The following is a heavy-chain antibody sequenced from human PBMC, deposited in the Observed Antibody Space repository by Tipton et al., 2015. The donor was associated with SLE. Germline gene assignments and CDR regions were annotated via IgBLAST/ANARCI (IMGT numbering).Heavy chain of an antibody. V-gene: IGHV3-48*01. CDR2: ISRRSDTI. J-gene: IGHJ4*02. Sequence: SLRLSCAASGFTFSSYTMNWFRQAPGKGLEWVSYISRRSDTIYYEDSVQGRFTISRDNAKNSLYLRMNSLRAEDTAVYYCVRGPSDFWSGYPDYWGQGTLVTVSS. CDR3: VRGPSDFWSGYPDY. CDR1: GFTFSSYT. D-gene: IGHD3-3*01.